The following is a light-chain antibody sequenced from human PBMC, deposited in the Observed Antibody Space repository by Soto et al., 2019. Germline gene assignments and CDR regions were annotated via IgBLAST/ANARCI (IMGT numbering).Light chain of an antibody. CDR1: QNLGTLY. CDR2: SAS. J-gene: IGKJ1*01. Sequence: EIVLTQSPGTLSLSQGERGTLSCRASQNLGTLYLAWFQQKSGQAPRLLIYSASRRATGIPDRFTGSGSGTDFTLTINRVEPEDFAVYFCQQYAFSPRTFGQGTKV. V-gene: IGKV3-20*01. CDR3: QQYAFSPRT.